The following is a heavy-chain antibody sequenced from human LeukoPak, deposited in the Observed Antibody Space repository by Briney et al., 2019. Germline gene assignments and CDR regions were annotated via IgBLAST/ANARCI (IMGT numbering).Heavy chain of an antibody. J-gene: IGHJ4*02. CDR2: FGSSGSTI. V-gene: IGHV3-11*01. CDR3: ARDKTYYDILTGPIDY. CDR1: GFTFSDYY. D-gene: IGHD3-9*01. Sequence: PGGSLRLSCAASGFTFSDYYMSWIRQAPGKGLEWVQYFGSSGSTIYYADSVKGRFTISRDNAKNSLYLQMNSLRAEDTAAYYCARDKTYYDILTGPIDYWGQGTLVTVSS.